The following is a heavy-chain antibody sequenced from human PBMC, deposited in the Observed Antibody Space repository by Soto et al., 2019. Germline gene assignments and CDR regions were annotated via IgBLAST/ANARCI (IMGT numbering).Heavy chain of an antibody. CDR3: ARGPYCSSTSCYGPYWFDP. Sequence: SETLSLTCAVYGGSFSGYYWSWIRQPPGKGLEWIGEINHSGSTNYNPSLKSRVTISVDTSKNQFSLKLSSVTAADTAVYYCARGPYCSSTSCYGPYWFDPWGQGTLVTVS. CDR1: GGSFSGYY. D-gene: IGHD2-2*01. CDR2: INHSGST. V-gene: IGHV4-34*01. J-gene: IGHJ5*02.